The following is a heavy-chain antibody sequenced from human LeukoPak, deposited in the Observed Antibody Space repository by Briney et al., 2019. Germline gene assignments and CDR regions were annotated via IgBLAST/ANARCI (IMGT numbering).Heavy chain of an antibody. J-gene: IGHJ4*02. Sequence: HGESLKISCKASGYVFANYWIGWVRQMPGKGLEWMGIIYPGDSDTRYSPSFQGQVTFSADKSISTAYLQWSSLKASDTAMYYCARLFYGSGSYKDYWGQGTLVTVSS. CDR3: ARLFYGSGSYKDY. CDR1: GYVFANYW. D-gene: IGHD3-10*01. CDR2: IYPGDSDT. V-gene: IGHV5-51*01.